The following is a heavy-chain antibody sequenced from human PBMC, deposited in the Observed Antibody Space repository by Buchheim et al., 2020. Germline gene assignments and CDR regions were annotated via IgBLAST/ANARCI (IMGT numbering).Heavy chain of an antibody. Sequence: QVQLQESGPGLVKPSETLSLTCTVSGGSISSSSYYWGWIRQPPGKGLEWIGSIYYSGSTYYNPSLKSRVTISVDTSKNQFSLKLSSVTAADTAVYYCARRYFDWLFRGSGWFDPWGQGTL. V-gene: IGHV4-39*01. CDR2: IYYSGST. CDR1: GGSISSSSYY. D-gene: IGHD3-9*01. CDR3: ARRYFDWLFRGSGWFDP. J-gene: IGHJ5*02.